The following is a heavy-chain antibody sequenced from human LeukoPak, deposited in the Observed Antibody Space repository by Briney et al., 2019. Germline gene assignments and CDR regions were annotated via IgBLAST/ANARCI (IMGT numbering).Heavy chain of an antibody. Sequence: GGSLRLSCAASGFTFSSYEMNWVRQAPGKGLEWVSYISSSGSTIYYADSVKGRFTISRDNGKNSLYLQMNSLRAEDTAVYYCARVRSGPYYYYYMDVWGKGTTVTVSS. CDR3: ARVRSGPYYYYYMDV. V-gene: IGHV3-48*03. CDR2: ISSSGSTI. CDR1: GFTFSSYE. J-gene: IGHJ6*03. D-gene: IGHD3-3*01.